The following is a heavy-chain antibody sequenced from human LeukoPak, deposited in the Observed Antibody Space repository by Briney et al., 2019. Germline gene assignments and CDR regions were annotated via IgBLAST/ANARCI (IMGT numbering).Heavy chain of an antibody. CDR3: ARAVSGWQYYFDY. Sequence: SETLSLTCTVSGGSISSYYWSWIRQPPGKGLERIGYIYYSGSTNYNPSLKSRVTISVDTSKNQFSLKLSSVTAADTAVYYCARAVSGWQYYFDYWGQGTLVTVSS. J-gene: IGHJ4*02. CDR1: GGSISSYY. V-gene: IGHV4-59*01. D-gene: IGHD6-19*01. CDR2: IYYSGST.